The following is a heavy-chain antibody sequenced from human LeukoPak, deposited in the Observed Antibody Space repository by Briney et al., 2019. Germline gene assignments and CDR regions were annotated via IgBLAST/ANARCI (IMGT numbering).Heavy chain of an antibody. D-gene: IGHD3-3*01. CDR2: ISGSGVST. CDR3: AKDKGHYYDFWSGLVRGFDY. J-gene: IGHJ4*02. CDR1: GFTFSSYA. V-gene: IGHV3-23*01. Sequence: GGSLRLSCAASGFTFSSYAMSWVRQAQGKGLEWVSAISGSGVSTYYADPVKGRFTISRDNSKNTLYLQMNSLRAEDTAVYYCAKDKGHYYDFWSGLVRGFDYWGQGTLVTVSS.